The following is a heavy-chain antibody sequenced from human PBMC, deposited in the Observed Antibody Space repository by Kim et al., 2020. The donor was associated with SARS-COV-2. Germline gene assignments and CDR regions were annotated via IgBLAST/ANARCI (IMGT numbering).Heavy chain of an antibody. Sequence: SETLSLTCTVSGGSISSSSYYWGWIRQPPGKGLEWIGSIYYSGSTYYNPSLKSRVTISVDTSKNQFSLKLSSVTAADTAVYYCARINREDGYKPTDAFDIWGQGTMVTVSS. CDR1: GGSISSSSYY. D-gene: IGHD5-12*01. CDR2: IYYSGST. J-gene: IGHJ3*02. CDR3: ARINREDGYKPTDAFDI. V-gene: IGHV4-39*01.